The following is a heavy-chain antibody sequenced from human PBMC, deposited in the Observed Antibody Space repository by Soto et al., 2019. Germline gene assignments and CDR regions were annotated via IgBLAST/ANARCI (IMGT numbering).Heavy chain of an antibody. D-gene: IGHD7-27*01. J-gene: IGHJ6*02. CDR2: ISAYNGNT. CDR1: GYTFTSYG. CDR3: AFRGWGYYFYGMDV. Sequence: QVQLVQSGAEVKKPGASVKVSCKASGYTFTSYGISWVRQAPGQGLEWMGWISAYNGNTIYAQKLQGRVTMTTDTSTSTAYLELRSLRSDDTAVDVCAFRGWGYYFYGMDVWGQGTTVTVSS. V-gene: IGHV1-18*01.